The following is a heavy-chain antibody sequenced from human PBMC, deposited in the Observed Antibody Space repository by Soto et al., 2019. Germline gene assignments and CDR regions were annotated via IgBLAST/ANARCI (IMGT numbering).Heavy chain of an antibody. CDR2: IYYSGST. CDR3: ARGTGTPPMFAY. J-gene: IGHJ4*02. CDR1: GGSISSSSYY. D-gene: IGHD1-7*01. V-gene: IGHV4-39*01. Sequence: SETLSLTCTVSGGSISSSSYYWGWIRQPPGKGLEWIGSIYYSGSTYYNPSLKSRVTISVDTSKNQFSLKLSSVTAADTAVYYCARGTGTPPMFAYWGQGTLVTVSS.